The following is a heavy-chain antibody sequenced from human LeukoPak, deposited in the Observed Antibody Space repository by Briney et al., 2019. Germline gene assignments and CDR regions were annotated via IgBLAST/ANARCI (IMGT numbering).Heavy chain of an antibody. D-gene: IGHD2-2*01. V-gene: IGHV3-49*04. CDR2: IRSKVYGGTT. Sequence: GGSLRLSCTASGFTFGDYAMSWVRQAPGKGLEWVGFIRSKVYGGTTEYAASVKGRFTISRDDSKSIAYLQMNSLKTDDTAVYYCTADLPSSAAYAFDYWGQGTLVTVSS. CDR1: GFTFGDYA. J-gene: IGHJ4*02. CDR3: TADLPSSAAYAFDY.